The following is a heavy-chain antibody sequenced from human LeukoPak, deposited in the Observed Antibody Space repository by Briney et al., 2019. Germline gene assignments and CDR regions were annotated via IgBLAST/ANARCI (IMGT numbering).Heavy chain of an antibody. D-gene: IGHD6-19*01. CDR3: ARAGGSGSGYSSGWYYDY. CDR2: ISSSSSYI. CDR1: GFTFSSYS. J-gene: IGHJ4*02. V-gene: IGHV3-21*01. Sequence: KTGGSLRLSCAASGFTFSSYSMNWVRQAPGKGLEWVSSISSSSSYIYYADSVKGRFTISRDNAKNSLYLQMNSLRAEDTAVYYCARAGGSGSGYSSGWYYDYWGQGTLVTVSS.